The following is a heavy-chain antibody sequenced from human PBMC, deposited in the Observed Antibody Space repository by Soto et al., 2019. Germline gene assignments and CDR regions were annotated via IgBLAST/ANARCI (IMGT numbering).Heavy chain of an antibody. Sequence: GGSLRLSCAASGFTFSSYGMHWVRQAPGKGLEWVAVIWYDGSNKYYADSVKGRFTISRDNSKNTLYLQMNSLRAEDTAVYYCARELEPHSLDYWGQGTLVTVSS. V-gene: IGHV3-33*01. J-gene: IGHJ4*02. CDR1: GFTFSSYG. D-gene: IGHD1-1*01. CDR3: ARELEPHSLDY. CDR2: IWYDGSNK.